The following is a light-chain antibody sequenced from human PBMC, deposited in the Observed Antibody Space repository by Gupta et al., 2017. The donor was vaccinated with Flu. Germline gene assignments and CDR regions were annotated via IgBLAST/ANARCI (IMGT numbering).Light chain of an antibody. V-gene: IGKV4-1*01. CDR2: WAS. CDR3: QQYYSTPLT. J-gene: IGKJ1*01. Sequence: DIVMTQSPDYLAVSLGERATLNCKSSQSVLYSSNNKNYLAWYQQKPGQPPKLLIYWASTRESGVPDRFSGSGSGTDFTLTISSLQAEDVAVYYCQQYYSTPLTFGQGTKVEIK. CDR1: QSVLYSSNNKNY.